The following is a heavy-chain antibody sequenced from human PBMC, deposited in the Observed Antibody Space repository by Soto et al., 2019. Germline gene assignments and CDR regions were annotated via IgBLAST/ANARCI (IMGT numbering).Heavy chain of an antibody. V-gene: IGHV1-69*13. CDR1: GGTFISYA. Sequence: ASVKVSCKASGGTFISYAISWVRQAPGQGLEWMGGIIPIFGTANYAQKFQGRVTITADESTSTAYMELSSLRSEDTAVYYCARDRYYYGSGSYYPPAPFDYWGQGTLVTVSS. CDR2: IIPIFGTA. CDR3: ARDRYYYGSGSYYPPAPFDY. J-gene: IGHJ4*02. D-gene: IGHD3-10*01.